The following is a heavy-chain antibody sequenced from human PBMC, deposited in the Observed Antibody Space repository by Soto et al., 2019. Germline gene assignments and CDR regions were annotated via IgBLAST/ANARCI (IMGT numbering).Heavy chain of an antibody. CDR1: GGTFSSYA. Sequence: GASVKVSCKASGGTFSSYAISWVRQAPGQGLEWMGGIIPIFGTANYAQKFQGRVTITADESTSTAYMELSSLRSEDTAVYYCARGWLRLGFGVVISSFDYYGMDVWGQGTTVTSP. CDR3: ARGWLRLGFGVVISSFDYYGMDV. V-gene: IGHV1-69*13. D-gene: IGHD3-3*01. J-gene: IGHJ6*02. CDR2: IIPIFGTA.